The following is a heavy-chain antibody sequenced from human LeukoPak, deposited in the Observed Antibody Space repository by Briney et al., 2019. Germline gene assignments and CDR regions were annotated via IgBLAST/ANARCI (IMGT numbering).Heavy chain of an antibody. J-gene: IGHJ4*02. CDR3: ARGHDPTLYCSGGSCYSSLGY. D-gene: IGHD2-15*01. V-gene: IGHV3-33*01. Sequence: GGSLRLSCAASGFSFSTFGMHWVRQAPGKGLEWVAVIWYDGSSTYYADSVKGRFTISRDNSKNTLFLQMDSLRAEDTAMYYCARGHDPTLYCSGGSCYSSLGYWGQGTLVAVPS. CDR2: IWYDGSST. CDR1: GFSFSTFG.